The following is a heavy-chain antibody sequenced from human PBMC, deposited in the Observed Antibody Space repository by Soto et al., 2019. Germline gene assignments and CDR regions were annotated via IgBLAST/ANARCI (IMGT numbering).Heavy chain of an antibody. J-gene: IGHJ4*02. V-gene: IGHV1-18*01. CDR2: ISVYNGNT. D-gene: IGHD2-15*01. CDR3: ARVECSGGRYYYFDY. Sequence: GASVKVSCKASGYTFTSYGISWVRQAPGQGLEWMGWISVYNGNTNNAQKLQGRVTMTTDTSTSTAYMELRSLRPDDTAVYYCARVECSGGRYYYFDYWGQGTLVTVSS. CDR1: GYTFTSYG.